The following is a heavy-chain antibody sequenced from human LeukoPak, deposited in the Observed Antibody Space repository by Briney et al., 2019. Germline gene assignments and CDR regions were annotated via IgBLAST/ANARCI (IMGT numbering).Heavy chain of an antibody. CDR3: ARRAWNYVGEEWFDP. CDR1: GGSVSSGSYY. J-gene: IGHJ5*02. V-gene: IGHV4-61*01. CDR2: IYYSGST. Sequence: SETLSLTCTVSGGSVSSGSYYWSWIRQPPGKGLEWIGYIYYSGSTNYNPSLKSRVTISVDTSKNQFSLKLSSVTAADTAVYYCARRAWNYVGEEWFDPWGQGTLVTVSS. D-gene: IGHD1-7*01.